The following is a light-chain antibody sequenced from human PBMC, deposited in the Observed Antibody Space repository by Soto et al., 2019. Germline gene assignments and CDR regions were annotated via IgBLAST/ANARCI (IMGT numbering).Light chain of an antibody. CDR3: QQTYSTLSIT. Sequence: DIQMTQSPSSLSASVGDRVTITCRASESIARHLNWYQQKPGKAPKLLIYAASSLRNGVPSRFRGRGSATDFTLTISYLQPEDFATYYCQQTYSTLSITFGQGTRLEIK. J-gene: IGKJ5*01. V-gene: IGKV1-39*01. CDR1: ESIARH. CDR2: AAS.